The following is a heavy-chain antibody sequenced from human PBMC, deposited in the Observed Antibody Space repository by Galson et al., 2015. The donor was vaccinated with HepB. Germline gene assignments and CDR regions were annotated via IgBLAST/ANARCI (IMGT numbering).Heavy chain of an antibody. CDR2: ISPYNGNT. CDR1: GYTFSSYS. J-gene: IGHJ5*02. Sequence: SCKASGYTFSSYSITRVRQAPGQGLEWMGWISPYNGNTNYAQKLQGRVTMTTDTSTSTAYVELRSLRSDDTAGFYCARDRRYFDWLLGVGWFDPWGQGTLVTVSS. V-gene: IGHV1-18*01. CDR3: ARDRRYFDWLLGVGWFDP. D-gene: IGHD3-9*01.